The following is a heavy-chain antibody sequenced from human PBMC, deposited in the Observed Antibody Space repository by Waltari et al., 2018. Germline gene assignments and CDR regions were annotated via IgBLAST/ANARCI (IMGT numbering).Heavy chain of an antibody. CDR3: ARDPRSPIGRAYSFDY. J-gene: IGHJ4*02. Sequence: EVQLVESGGGLVQPGGSLRLSCAASGFTFSSFWMSWVRQAPGKGLEWVANIKQDGSEKYYVDSVKGRFTISRDNAKNSLYLQMNSLRAEDTAVYYCARDPRSPIGRAYSFDYWGQGTLVTVSS. CDR1: GFTFSSFW. V-gene: IGHV3-7*01. D-gene: IGHD2-21*01. CDR2: IKQDGSEK.